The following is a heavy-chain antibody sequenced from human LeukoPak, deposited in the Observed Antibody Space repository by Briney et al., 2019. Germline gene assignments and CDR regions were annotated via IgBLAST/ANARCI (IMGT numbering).Heavy chain of an antibody. V-gene: IGHV4-59*01. D-gene: IGHD2-21*02. CDR3: ARHKQVVTAIPYYFDY. Sequence: PSETLSLTCSVSGGSISPYYWSWIRQPPGKGLEWIGYIYYSGSTNYNPSLKSRVTISVDTSKNQFSLKLSSVTAADTAVYYCARHKQVVTAIPYYFDYWGQGTLVTVSS. CDR2: IYYSGST. CDR1: GGSISPYY. J-gene: IGHJ4*02.